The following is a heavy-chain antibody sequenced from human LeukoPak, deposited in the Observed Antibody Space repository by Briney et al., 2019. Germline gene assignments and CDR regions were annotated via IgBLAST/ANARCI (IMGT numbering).Heavy chain of an antibody. D-gene: IGHD3-10*01. CDR3: ARDAGITMVRGVNYFDY. Sequence: PGGSLRLSCAASGFTVSSNYMSWVRQAPGKGLEWVSVIYSGGSTYYADSVKGRFTISRDNSKNTLYLQMNSLRAEDTAVYYCARDAGITMVRGVNYFDYWGQGTLVTVSS. CDR2: IYSGGST. CDR1: GFTVSSNY. J-gene: IGHJ4*02. V-gene: IGHV3-53*01.